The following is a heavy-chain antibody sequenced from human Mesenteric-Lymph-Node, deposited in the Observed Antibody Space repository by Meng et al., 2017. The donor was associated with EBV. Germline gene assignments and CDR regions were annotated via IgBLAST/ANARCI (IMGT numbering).Heavy chain of an antibody. D-gene: IGHD3-10*01. CDR2: IYYGAPT. J-gene: IGHJ5*02. CDR3: ASRDFGENWFDP. V-gene: IGHV4-30-4*01. CDR1: CGSFSSGAYY. Sequence: QVQLQESGPGLLKPSQTLSLTCAVSCGSFSSGAYYWSWLRQPPGKGLEWIGNIYYGAPTYYNPSLRSRVTISVDTSRNQFSLKLSSVTAADTAVYYCASRDFGENWFDPWGQGTLVTVSS.